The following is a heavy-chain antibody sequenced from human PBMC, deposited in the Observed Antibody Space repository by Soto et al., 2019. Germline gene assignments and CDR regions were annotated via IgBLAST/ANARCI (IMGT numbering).Heavy chain of an antibody. J-gene: IGHJ4*02. V-gene: IGHV1-46*03. CDR1: GYTFTSYY. CDR3: ARPSQIRYGGYVYHPFAY. CDR2: INPSGGST. Sequence: QVQLVQSGAEVKKPGASVKVSCKASGYTFTSYYMHWVRQAPGQGLEWMGIINPSGGSTSYAQKFHGKVTMTRDTSTSTVYMELSSLRSEDTAVYYCARPSQIRYGGYVYHPFAYWGQGTLVTVSS. D-gene: IGHD5-12*01.